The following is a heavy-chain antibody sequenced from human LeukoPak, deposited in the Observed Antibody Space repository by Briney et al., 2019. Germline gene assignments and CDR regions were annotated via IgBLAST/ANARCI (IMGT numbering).Heavy chain of an antibody. Sequence: SETLSLTCTVSGGSISSYYWSWIRQPPGKGLEWIGYIYYSGSTNYNPSLKSRVTISVDTSKNQFSLKLSSVTAADTAVYYCARSAAAGTWYFDYWGQGTLVTVSS. CDR3: ARSAAAGTWYFDY. V-gene: IGHV4-59*01. J-gene: IGHJ4*02. D-gene: IGHD6-13*01. CDR2: IYYSGST. CDR1: GGSISSYY.